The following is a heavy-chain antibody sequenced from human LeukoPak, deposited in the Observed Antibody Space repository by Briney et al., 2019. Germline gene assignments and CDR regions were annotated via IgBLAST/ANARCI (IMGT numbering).Heavy chain of an antibody. CDR2: ISSSSSYI. Sequence: GGSLRLSCAASGFTFSSYSMHWVRQAPGKGLEWVSSISSSSSYIYYADSVKGRFTISRDNAKNSLYLQMNSLKAEDTAVYYCARDPGYDDGVNYYYYGMDGWGQGTTVTVSS. D-gene: IGHD3-3*01. CDR1: GFTFSSYS. V-gene: IGHV3-21*01. CDR3: ARDPGYDDGVNYYYYGMDG. J-gene: IGHJ6*02.